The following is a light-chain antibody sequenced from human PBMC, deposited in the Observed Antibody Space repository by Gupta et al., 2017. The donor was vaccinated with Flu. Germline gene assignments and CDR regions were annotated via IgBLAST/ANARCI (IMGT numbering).Light chain of an antibody. Sequence: PGERATLSWRASNSVSISLAWYQHKPGQAPRLLIYDASNRAAAIPARFSGSGSGTDFTLTISSLEPEDFAVYYGQQRSTWITFGQGTRLEIK. CDR3: QQRSTWIT. J-gene: IGKJ5*01. V-gene: IGKV3-11*01. CDR2: DAS. CDR1: NSVSIS.